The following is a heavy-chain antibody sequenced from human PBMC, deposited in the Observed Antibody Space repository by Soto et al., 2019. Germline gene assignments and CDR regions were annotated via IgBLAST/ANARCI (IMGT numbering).Heavy chain of an antibody. Sequence: PSVKVSCKASGYTFTSYGISWVRQAPGQRLEWMGWINAGNGNTKYAEKLQGRVTITTDASASTAYMGLSSLRSEDTAVYYCARVSTVTTLDYWGQGTLVTVSS. CDR1: GYTFTSYG. CDR3: ARVSTVTTLDY. D-gene: IGHD4-17*01. J-gene: IGHJ4*02. CDR2: INAGNGNT. V-gene: IGHV1-18*01.